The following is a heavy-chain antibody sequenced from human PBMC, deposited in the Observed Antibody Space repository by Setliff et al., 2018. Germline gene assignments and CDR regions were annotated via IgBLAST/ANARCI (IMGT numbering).Heavy chain of an antibody. Sequence: SETLSLTCTVSGASLRSGSYYWSWIRQPAGKGLEWIGRIYTSGATTYSPSLKSRVSISADTSQNLLSLTLKSVTAADTAVYYCAKEHVVISYVSNTHQHYGMDVWGQGTTVTVSS. V-gene: IGHV4-61*02. CDR3: AKEHVVISYVSNTHQHYGMDV. CDR2: IYTSGAT. D-gene: IGHD2-21*01. J-gene: IGHJ6*02. CDR1: GASLRSGSYY.